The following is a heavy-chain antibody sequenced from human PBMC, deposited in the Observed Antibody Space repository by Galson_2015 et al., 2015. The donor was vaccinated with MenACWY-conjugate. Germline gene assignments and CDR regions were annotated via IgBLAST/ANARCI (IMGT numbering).Heavy chain of an antibody. CDR1: GGPVSSHY. CDR2: MYYTGSS. J-gene: IGHJ4*02. Sequence: ATLSRPCPVSGGPVSSHYWRWVRRPPGPGLEWIGYMYYTGSSNYHPSLKSRVTISLDTPTNPFSLKLSSVTAADTAVYYCARGVAMVRGVITPPHFDCWGQGIMVIVSS. D-gene: IGHD3-10*01. CDR3: ARGVAMVRGVITPPHFDC. V-gene: IGHV4-59*02.